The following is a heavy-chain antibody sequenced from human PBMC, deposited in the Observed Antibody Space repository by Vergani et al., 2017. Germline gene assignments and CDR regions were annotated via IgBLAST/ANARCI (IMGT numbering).Heavy chain of an antibody. D-gene: IGHD2-2*02. Sequence: QVQLLESGPGLLKPSETLSLTCSVSGDSISSNNCWTWVRQPPGKGLEWIGEICHTEDTKYSPSLKSRVTVSVDESRNLFSLRLNSVTAADTAVYYCATIGYRRWGYYFDYWGQGILVTVSS. V-gene: IGHV4-4*02. CDR3: ATIGYRRWGYYFDY. CDR2: ICHTEDT. CDR1: GDSISSNNC. J-gene: IGHJ4*02.